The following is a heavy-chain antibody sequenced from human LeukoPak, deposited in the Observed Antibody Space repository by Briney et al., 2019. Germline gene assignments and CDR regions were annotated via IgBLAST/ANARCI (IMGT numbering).Heavy chain of an antibody. CDR1: GFTFSSYW. CDR2: IKQDGSEK. V-gene: IGHV3-7*01. J-gene: IGHJ4*02. CDR3: ARDLDLGGFDY. D-gene: IGHD1-26*01. Sequence: GGSLRLSCAASGFTFSSYWMSWVRQAPGKGLEWVANIKQDGSEKYYVDSVKGRFTISTDNAKNSLYVQMNSLRAEDTAVYYCARDLDLGGFDYWGQGPLVTVSS.